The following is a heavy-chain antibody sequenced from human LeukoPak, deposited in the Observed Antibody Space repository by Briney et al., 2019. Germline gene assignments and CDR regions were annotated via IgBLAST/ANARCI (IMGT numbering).Heavy chain of an antibody. CDR2: IYGGGNT. J-gene: IGHJ4*02. CDR1: GFSVSSNY. V-gene: IGHV3-53*01. CDR3: ARGRWSSSGYQDY. D-gene: IGHD3-22*01. Sequence: GGSLRLSCAASGFSVSSNYMTWVRQAPGKGLECVSVIYGGGNTYYADSVGGRFTISRDNSKNTLYLQMNSLRVEDTAMYYCARGRWSSSGYQDYWGRGTLVTVSS.